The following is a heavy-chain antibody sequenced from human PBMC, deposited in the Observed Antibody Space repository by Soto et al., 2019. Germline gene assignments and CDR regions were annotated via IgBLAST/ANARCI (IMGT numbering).Heavy chain of an antibody. CDR1: GFTFSSYS. D-gene: IGHD2-15*01. CDR3: ARDGCSGSNCLNWFDP. V-gene: IGHV3-48*01. CDR2: VSSSSTTK. Sequence: EVQLVESGGGLVQPGGSLRLSCAASGFTFSSYSMNWVRQAPGKDLEWVSYVSSSSTTKYYADSVKGRFTISRDNAKNSLYLQMNSLRAEDTAVYYCARDGCSGSNCLNWFDPWGQGTLVTVSS. J-gene: IGHJ5*02.